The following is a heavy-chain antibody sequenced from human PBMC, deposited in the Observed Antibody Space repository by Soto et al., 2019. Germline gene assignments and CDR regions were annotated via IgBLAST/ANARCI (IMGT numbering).Heavy chain of an antibody. J-gene: IGHJ5*02. V-gene: IGHV1-69*04. CDR1: RVTFSSYT. CDR3: ARDAPGDIVVVPAAKSKWFDP. Sequence: ASVKVSCKASRVTFSSYTISWVRQAPGQGIEWMGRIIPILGIANYAQKFQGRVTITAGKSTSTAYMELSSLRSEDTAVYYCARDAPGDIVVVPAAKSKWFDPWGQGTLVTVSS. D-gene: IGHD2-2*01. CDR2: IIPILGIA.